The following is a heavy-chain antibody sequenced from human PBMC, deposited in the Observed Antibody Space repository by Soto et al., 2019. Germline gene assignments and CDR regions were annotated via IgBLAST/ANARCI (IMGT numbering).Heavy chain of an antibody. V-gene: IGHV3-23*01. CDR1: GFSFSSYA. CDR3: AKDHPVIEVVKVFEY. D-gene: IGHD3-22*01. J-gene: IGHJ4*02. CDR2: ISGSGTKT. Sequence: PGGPRRLSVAASGFSFSSYAMSGVRQAPGKGLDWVSAISGSGTKTHYADSVKGRFTISRDNSKNTLYLQMNSLRAEDTAVYYCAKDHPVIEVVKVFEYWGRGALVTVSS.